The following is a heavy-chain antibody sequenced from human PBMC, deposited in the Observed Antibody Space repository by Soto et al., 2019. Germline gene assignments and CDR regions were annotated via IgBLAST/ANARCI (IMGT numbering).Heavy chain of an antibody. D-gene: IGHD3-3*01. CDR3: ARKQAGFFYGIDY. CDR1: GGSINSGGYY. V-gene: IGHV4-31*03. CDR2: IADFGYT. J-gene: IGHJ4*02. Sequence: SETLSLTCTVSGGSINSGGYYWTWLRQHPGRGLEWLGYIADFGYTFYNPSLQSRVILSMDTSKSQFSLKLSSATAADTAVYFCARKQAGFFYGIDYWGQGTLVTVSS.